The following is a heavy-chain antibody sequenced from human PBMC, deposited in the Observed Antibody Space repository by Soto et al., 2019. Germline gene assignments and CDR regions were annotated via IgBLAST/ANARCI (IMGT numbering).Heavy chain of an antibody. J-gene: IGHJ4*02. D-gene: IGHD2-15*01. CDR2: IYYSGST. CDR3: ARRRTYCSGGSCSRPYFDY. Sequence: SETLSLTCTVSGGSISSGGYYWSWIRQHPGKGLEWIGYIYYSGSTYYNPSLKSRVTISVDTSKNQFSLKLSSVTAADTAVYYCARRRTYCSGGSCSRPYFDYWGQGTLVTVSS. CDR1: GGSISSGGYY. V-gene: IGHV4-31*03.